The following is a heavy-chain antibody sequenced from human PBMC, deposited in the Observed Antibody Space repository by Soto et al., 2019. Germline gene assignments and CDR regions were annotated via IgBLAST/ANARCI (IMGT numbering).Heavy chain of an antibody. V-gene: IGHV4-39*01. CDR3: ARGAMSADDQSDWSDP. D-gene: IGHD5-12*01. J-gene: IGHJ5*02. CDR2: IFYNGRT. Sequence: SETLSLTCSVSGGSVSSPNYLWVWVRRAPGKGPEWIGNIFYNGRTDYNPSLQCRVTISVDTSKNQFSLKLGSVTAADTAIYYCARGAMSADDQSDWSDPWGHGTLVTVSS. CDR1: GGSVSSPNYL.